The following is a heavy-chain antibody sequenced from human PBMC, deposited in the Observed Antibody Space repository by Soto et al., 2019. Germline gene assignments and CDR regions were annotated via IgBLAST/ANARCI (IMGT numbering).Heavy chain of an antibody. Sequence: QVQLVQSGAEVKKPGASVKVSCKASGHSSSSYFMHWVRQAPGQGLEWMGVINPSGGYTSFTQKFQGRGSVTRDTSANTVYMEFSSLRFEDTAVYYCAREPPMTGLFDYWGQGALVSVSS. D-gene: IGHD3-9*01. J-gene: IGHJ4*02. CDR2: INPSGGYT. CDR3: AREPPMTGLFDY. CDR1: GHSSSSYF. V-gene: IGHV1-46*01.